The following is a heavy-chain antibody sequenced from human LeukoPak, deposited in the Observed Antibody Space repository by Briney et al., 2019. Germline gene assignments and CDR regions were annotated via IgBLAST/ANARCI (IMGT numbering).Heavy chain of an antibody. CDR2: IWYDGSNK. CDR3: ARDRSRQVQSYFDY. V-gene: IGHV3-33*01. J-gene: IGHJ4*02. D-gene: IGHD1-1*01. Sequence: GRSLRLSCAASGFTFSSYGMHWVRQAPGKGLEWVAVIWYDGSNKYYADSVKGRFTISRDNSKNTLYLQMNSLRAEDTAVYYCARDRSRQVQSYFDYWGQGTLVTVSS. CDR1: GFTFSSYG.